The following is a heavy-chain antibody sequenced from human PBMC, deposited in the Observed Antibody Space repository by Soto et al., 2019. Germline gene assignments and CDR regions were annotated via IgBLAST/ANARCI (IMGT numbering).Heavy chain of an antibody. CDR2: IYATGTT. D-gene: IGHD1-1*01. CDR1: GASLSCFY. V-gene: IGHV4-4*07. CDR3: VRDRTKTLRDWFDP. J-gene: IGHJ5*02. Sequence: PSETLSLTCTVSGASLSCFYWSWIRKAAGKGLEWIGRIYATGTTDYNPSLKSRVMMSVDTSKKQFSLKLRSVTAADTAVYYCVRDRTKTLRDWFDPWGQGISVTVSS.